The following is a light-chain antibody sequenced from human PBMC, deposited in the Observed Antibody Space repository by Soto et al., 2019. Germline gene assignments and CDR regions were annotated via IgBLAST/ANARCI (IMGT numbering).Light chain of an antibody. Sequence: EIVMTQSPATLSVSPGERATLSCRPSQSDSSNLAWYQQKPGQAPRLLISGASTRATGIPARFSGSGSGTEFTLTISSLQSEDFAVYYCQHYNNWPRAFGGGTKVEIK. CDR2: GAS. V-gene: IGKV3D-15*01. J-gene: IGKJ4*01. CDR1: QSDSSN. CDR3: QHYNNWPRA.